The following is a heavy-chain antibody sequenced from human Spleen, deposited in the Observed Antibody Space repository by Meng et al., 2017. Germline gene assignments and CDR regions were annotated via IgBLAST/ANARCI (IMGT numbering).Heavy chain of an antibody. Sequence: GESLKISCAASGFTFSSYSMNWVRQAPGKGLEWVSSISSSSSYIYYADSVKGRFTISRDNAKNSLYLQMNSLRAEDKAVYYCARVNYYVSAYYFDHWGQGTLVTVSS. J-gene: IGHJ4*02. V-gene: IGHV3-21*04. CDR1: GFTFSSYS. CDR2: ISSSSSYI. CDR3: ARVNYYVSAYYFDH. D-gene: IGHD3-22*01.